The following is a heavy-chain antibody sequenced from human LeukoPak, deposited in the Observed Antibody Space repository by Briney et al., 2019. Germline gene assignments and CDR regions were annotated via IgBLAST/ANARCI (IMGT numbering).Heavy chain of an antibody. CDR3: AKDLVYCSSTSCSKLDY. CDR1: GFTFSSYA. D-gene: IGHD2-2*01. CDR2: TSYDGSNK. V-gene: IGHV3-30-3*01. Sequence: GGSLRLSCAASGFTFSSYAMHWVRQAPGKGLEWVAVTSYDGSNKYYADSVKGRFTISRDNSKNTLYLQMNSLRAEDTAVYYCAKDLVYCSSTSCSKLDYWGQGTLVTVSS. J-gene: IGHJ4*02.